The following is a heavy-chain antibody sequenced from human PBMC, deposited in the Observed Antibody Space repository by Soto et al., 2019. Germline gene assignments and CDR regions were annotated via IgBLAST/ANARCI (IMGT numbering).Heavy chain of an antibody. V-gene: IGHV3-23*01. CDR1: GVIFSTYA. CDR2: ISSSGGTT. J-gene: IGHJ3*02. CDR3: AHPRGYGVFDAVDI. D-gene: IGHD4-17*01. Sequence: LRLSCAASGVIFSTYAINCVRQAAGEGLEWVSAISSSGGTTFYAESVRGRFTISRDNSVNTLYLQMSSLRTEDTAVYYCAHPRGYGVFDAVDIWGQGTMLTVS.